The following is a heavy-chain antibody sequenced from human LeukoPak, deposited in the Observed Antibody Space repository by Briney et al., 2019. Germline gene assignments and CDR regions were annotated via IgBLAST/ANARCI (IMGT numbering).Heavy chain of an antibody. CDR2: MNPNSGNT. D-gene: IGHD1-7*01. CDR3: ARGTDWNSPVGMDV. V-gene: IGHV1-8*01. J-gene: IGHJ6*02. CDR1: GYTFTSYD. Sequence: ASVKVSFKASGYTFTSYDINWVRQATGQGLEWMGWMNPNSGNTGYAQKFQGRVTMTRNTSISTAYMELSSLRSEDTAVYYCARGTDWNSPVGMDVWGQGTTVTVSS.